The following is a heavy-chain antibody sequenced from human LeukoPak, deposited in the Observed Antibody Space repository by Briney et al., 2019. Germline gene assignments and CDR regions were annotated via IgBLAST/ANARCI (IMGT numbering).Heavy chain of an antibody. V-gene: IGHV4-4*07. CDR2: FTSGGT. J-gene: IGHJ3*02. D-gene: IGHD1-26*01. CDR3: AGGGSPHI. CDR1: GGSISNDF. Sequence: SETLSLTCTVSGGSISNDFLTWVRQPAGKALEWIGRFTSGGTTYNPSLKSRVTMSLDTSMTQFSLKLKSVTAADTAVYYCAGGGSPHIWGQGTMVTVSS.